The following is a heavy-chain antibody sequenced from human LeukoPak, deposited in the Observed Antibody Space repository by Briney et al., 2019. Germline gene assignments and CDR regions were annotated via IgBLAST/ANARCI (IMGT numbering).Heavy chain of an antibody. CDR1: GYSLTGLS. Sequence: ASVKVSCKVSGYSLTGLSKHWVRQAPGKGLEWMGGFDLDCAGETFFAQKFEGRVTMTEDTSTDTVYMELSSLRSDDTAVYYCAMGDPYQLLEYWGQGTLVTVSS. V-gene: IGHV1-24*01. J-gene: IGHJ4*02. CDR2: FDLDCAGET. D-gene: IGHD2-2*01. CDR3: AMGDPYQLLEY.